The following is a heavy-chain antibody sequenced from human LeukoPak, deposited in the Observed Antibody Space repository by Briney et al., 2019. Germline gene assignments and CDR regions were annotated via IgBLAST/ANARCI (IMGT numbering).Heavy chain of an antibody. V-gene: IGHV3-53*01. D-gene: IGHD3-22*01. J-gene: IGHJ3*02. CDR2: IYSGGST. CDR3: ASRDYYDSSGYHDAFDI. Sequence: GSLRLSCAASGFTFSSYATSWVRQAPGKGLEWVSVIYSGGSTYYAESVKGRFTISTDNSKNTLYLQMNSLRAEGTAVYYCASRDYYDSSGYHDAFDIWGQGTMVTVSS. CDR1: GFTFSSYA.